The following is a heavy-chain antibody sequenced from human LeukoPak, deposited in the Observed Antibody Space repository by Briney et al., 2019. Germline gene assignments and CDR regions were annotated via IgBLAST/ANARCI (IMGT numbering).Heavy chain of an antibody. Sequence: PSETLSLTCTVSGGSISSYYWSWIRQPPGKGLEWIGNIYYSGSTNYNPSLKSRVTILLDTSKNQLSLKLSSVTAADTAVYYCARAGSGWSFDFWGQGTLVTVSS. CDR3: ARAGSGWSFDF. D-gene: IGHD6-19*01. CDR1: GGSISSYY. J-gene: IGHJ4*02. V-gene: IGHV4-59*01. CDR2: IYYSGST.